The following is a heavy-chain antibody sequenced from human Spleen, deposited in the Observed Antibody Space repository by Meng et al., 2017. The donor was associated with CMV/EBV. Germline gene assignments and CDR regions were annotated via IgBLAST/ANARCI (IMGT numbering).Heavy chain of an antibody. CDR2: IYYRGST. Sequence: SETLSLTCTVSGGSVSSGSYYWSWIRQPPGKGLEWSGYIYYRGSTNYNPSLKSRVTISVDTSNSQFSLQLSSVTAAATAVYYCARQTTPRGYCCSTSCYAGDNWFDPWGQGTLVTVSS. CDR1: GGSVSSGSYY. CDR3: ARQTTPRGYCCSTSCYAGDNWFDP. V-gene: IGHV4-61*01. J-gene: IGHJ5*02. D-gene: IGHD2-2*01.